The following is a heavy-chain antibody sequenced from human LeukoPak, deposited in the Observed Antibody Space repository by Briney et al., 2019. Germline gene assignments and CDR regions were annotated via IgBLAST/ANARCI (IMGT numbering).Heavy chain of an antibody. J-gene: IGHJ3*02. CDR1: GYTFTSYG. V-gene: IGHV1-18*01. CDR2: ISAYNGNT. CDR3: ARDKDGYNFDAFDI. D-gene: IGHD5-24*01. Sequence: PGASVKVSCKASGYTFTSYGISWVRQAPGQGLEWMGWISAYNGNTNYAQKLQGRVTMTTDTSTSTAYMELRSLRSDDTAVYYCARDKDGYNFDAFDIWGQGTMVTVSS.